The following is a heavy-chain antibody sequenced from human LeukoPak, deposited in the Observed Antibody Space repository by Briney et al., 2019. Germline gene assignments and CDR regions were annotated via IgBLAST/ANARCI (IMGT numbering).Heavy chain of an antibody. CDR3: AKHAGTTRQTKDY. Sequence: PGGSLRLSCAVSGVIFNNYAKSWVRQAPGRGLEWVSVISASGGSTYYADSVKGRFTISRDNSNNRLYLEMNSLRAEDTAVYYCAKHAGTTRQTKDYWGQGTLVTVSS. D-gene: IGHD1-1*01. J-gene: IGHJ4*02. CDR2: ISASGGST. CDR1: GVIFNNYA. V-gene: IGHV3-23*01.